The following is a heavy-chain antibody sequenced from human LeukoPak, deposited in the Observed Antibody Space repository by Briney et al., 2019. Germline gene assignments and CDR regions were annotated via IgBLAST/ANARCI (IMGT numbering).Heavy chain of an antibody. D-gene: IGHD3-9*01. J-gene: IGHJ1*01. V-gene: IGHV3-23*01. CDR2: ISGSGDAT. CDR1: GFNFNNYA. CDR3: TTRQDYDILTGYPSAEYFQH. Sequence: GGSLRLSCAASGFNFNNYAMSWVRQAPGKGLEWVSAISGSGDATYYADSVKGRFTISRDNSKNTLYLQLNSLSAEDTAVYYCTTRQDYDILTGYPSAEYFQHWGQGTLVTVSS.